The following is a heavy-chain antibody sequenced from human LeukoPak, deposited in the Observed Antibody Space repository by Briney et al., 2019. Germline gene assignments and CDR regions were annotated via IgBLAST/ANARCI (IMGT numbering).Heavy chain of an antibody. Sequence: GASVKVSCKASGYTFTSYGISWVRQAPGQGLEWMGWISAYNGNTNYAQKLQGRVTMTTDTSTSTAYMELRSLRSDDTAVYYCARDTYYDFWSGYYENQYYYYGMDVWGQGTTVTVSS. CDR1: GYTFTSYG. J-gene: IGHJ6*02. CDR2: ISAYNGNT. CDR3: ARDTYYDFWSGYYENQYYYYGMDV. V-gene: IGHV1-18*01. D-gene: IGHD3-3*01.